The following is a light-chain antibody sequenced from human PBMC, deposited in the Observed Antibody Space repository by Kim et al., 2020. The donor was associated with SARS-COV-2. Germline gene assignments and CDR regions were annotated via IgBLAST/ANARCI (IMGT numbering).Light chain of an antibody. CDR1: RSNIGSKT. CDR3: AAWDDSLNGVV. CDR2: SNN. V-gene: IGLV1-44*01. J-gene: IGLJ2*01. Sequence: QRVPIACSGSRSNIGSKTVKWYQQLPGTAPKLLMYSNNQRPSGVPDRFSGSKSGTSASLAISGLQSEDEADYYCAAWDDSLNGVVFGGGTQLTVL.